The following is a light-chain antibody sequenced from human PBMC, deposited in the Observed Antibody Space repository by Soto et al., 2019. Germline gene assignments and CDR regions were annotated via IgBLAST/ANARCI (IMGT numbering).Light chain of an antibody. CDR1: SDYKNNK. CDR3: GTDHGSGSNFVWV. V-gene: IGLV9-49*01. CDR2: VGTGGIVE. Sequence: QSVLTQPPSASASLGASVTLTCTLSSDYKNNKVDWYQQRPGKGPRFVMRVGTGGIVESKGDGIPDRFSVLGSGLNRYLTIKNIQEEDESDYHCGTDHGSGSNFVWVFGGGTKVTVL. J-gene: IGLJ3*02.